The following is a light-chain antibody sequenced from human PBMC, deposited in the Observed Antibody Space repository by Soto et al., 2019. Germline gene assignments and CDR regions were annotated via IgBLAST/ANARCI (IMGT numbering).Light chain of an antibody. CDR2: DVS. CDR3: SSYTSSSSYV. CDR1: SSDVGGYNS. V-gene: IGLV2-14*01. Sequence: QSALTQPASVSGSPGQSITISCTGTSSDVGGYNSVSWYQQYPGKAPKLMIHDVSNRPSGVSNRFSGSKSGNTASLTISGLQAEYEADYYCSSYTSSSSYVFGSGTTLTVL. J-gene: IGLJ1*01.